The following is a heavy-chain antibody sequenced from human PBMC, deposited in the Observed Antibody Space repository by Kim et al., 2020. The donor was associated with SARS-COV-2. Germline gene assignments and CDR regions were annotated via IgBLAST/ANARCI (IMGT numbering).Heavy chain of an antibody. J-gene: IGHJ6*02. CDR3: ARDSPQIVATIIAAAGTYYYGMDV. CDR2: IIPIFGTA. V-gene: IGHV1-69*13. CDR1: GGTFSSYA. D-gene: IGHD6-13*01. Sequence: SVKVSCKASGGTFSSYAISWVRQAPGQGIEWMGGIIPIFGTANYAQKFQGRVTITADESTSTAYMELSSLRSEDTAVYYCARDSPQIVATIIAAAGTYYYGMDVWGQGTTVTVSS.